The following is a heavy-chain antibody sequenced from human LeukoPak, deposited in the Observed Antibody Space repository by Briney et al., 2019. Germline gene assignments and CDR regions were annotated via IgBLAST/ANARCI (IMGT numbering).Heavy chain of an antibody. CDR3: ARDSEYSYGPFDY. Sequence: SETLSLTCTVSGGSISSYYWSWIRQAPGKGLEWIGYIYYSGSTNYNPSLKSRVTISVGTSKNQFSLKLNSVTAADTAVYYCARDSEYSYGPFDYWGQGTLVTVSS. CDR1: GGSISSYY. D-gene: IGHD5-18*01. V-gene: IGHV4-59*01. CDR2: IYYSGST. J-gene: IGHJ4*02.